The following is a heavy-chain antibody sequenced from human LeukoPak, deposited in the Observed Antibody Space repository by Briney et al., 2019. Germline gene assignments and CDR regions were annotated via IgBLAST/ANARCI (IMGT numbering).Heavy chain of an antibody. V-gene: IGHV4-4*07. Sequence: PSETLSLTCIVSGGSISSYYWSWIRQPAGKGLEWIGRIYTSGSTNYNPSLKSRVTMSVDTSKNQFSLKLSSVTAADTAVYYCARDRKGLLLDYYYYGMDVWGQGTTVTVSS. D-gene: IGHD2/OR15-2a*01. CDR1: GGSISSYY. J-gene: IGHJ6*02. CDR2: IYTSGST. CDR3: ARDRKGLLLDYYYYGMDV.